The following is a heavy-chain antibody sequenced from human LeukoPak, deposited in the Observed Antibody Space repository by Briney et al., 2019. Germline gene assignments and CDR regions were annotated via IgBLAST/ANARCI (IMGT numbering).Heavy chain of an antibody. Sequence: SETLSLTCTVSGASIVGSYWTWIRQSPGEGLQYVGYIYNTVDVNYSPSLKSRVTISIDMSRNQFSLTLNSVTTAATAIYYCARGRHYDITGFNPTYYFDSWGQGALVTVSS. CDR3: ARGRHYDITGFNPTYYFDS. CDR1: GASIVGSY. CDR2: IYNTVDV. V-gene: IGHV4-59*01. D-gene: IGHD3-9*01. J-gene: IGHJ4*02.